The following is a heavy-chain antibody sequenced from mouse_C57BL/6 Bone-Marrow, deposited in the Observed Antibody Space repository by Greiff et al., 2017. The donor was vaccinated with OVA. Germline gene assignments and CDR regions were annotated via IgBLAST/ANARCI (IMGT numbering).Heavy chain of an antibody. CDR1: GFNIKDDY. D-gene: IGHD4-1*01. Sequence: VQLQQSGAELVRPGASVKLSCTASGFNIKDDYMHWVKQRPEQGLEWIGWIDPENGDTEYASKFQGKATITADTSSNTAYLQLSSLTSEDTAVYYCTTAWDYVDDWGQCTTLTVSS. CDR3: TTAWDYVDD. J-gene: IGHJ2*01. V-gene: IGHV14-4*01. CDR2: IDPENGDT.